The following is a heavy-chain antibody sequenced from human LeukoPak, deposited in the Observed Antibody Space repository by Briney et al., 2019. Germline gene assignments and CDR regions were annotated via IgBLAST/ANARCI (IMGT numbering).Heavy chain of an antibody. D-gene: IGHD6-6*01. CDR1: GFTFSNAW. J-gene: IGHJ4*02. Sequence: GGSLRLSCAASGFTFSNAWMSWVRQAPGKGLEWVGRIKSKTDGGTTDYAAPVKGRFTISRDDSISTLYLQMNSLKTEDTAVYYCARDPPLLDSSSGVFDYWGQGTLVTVSS. CDR3: ARDPPLLDSSSGVFDY. CDR2: IKSKTDGGTT. V-gene: IGHV3-15*01.